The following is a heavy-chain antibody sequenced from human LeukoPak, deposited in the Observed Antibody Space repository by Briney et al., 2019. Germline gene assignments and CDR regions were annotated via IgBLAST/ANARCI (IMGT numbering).Heavy chain of an antibody. CDR3: ARDFGGPRDY. J-gene: IGHJ4*02. CDR1: GFNVSSFW. V-gene: IGHV3-74*01. Sequence: GGSLRLSCAVSGFNVSSFWMHWVRQAPGQGLVWVSRTKSDGTSATYADSVKGRFTISRDNAKNTLYLQMNSLRAEDTALYYCARDFGGPRDYWGQGTLVTVSS. D-gene: IGHD3-3*01. CDR2: TKSDGTSA.